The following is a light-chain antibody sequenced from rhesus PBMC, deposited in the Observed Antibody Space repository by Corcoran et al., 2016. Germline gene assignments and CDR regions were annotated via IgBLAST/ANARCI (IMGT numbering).Light chain of an antibody. V-gene: IGKV1-22*01. Sequence: DIQMTQSPSSLSASVGDTVTITCRASQSISSWLAWYQQKPGKPPKLLIYKSSSLQSGVPSRFSGSGSWTDFTLTSSSLQSEDFATYYWQQYNSSPRTFGQGTKVEIK. CDR3: QQYNSSPRT. CDR2: KSS. CDR1: QSISSW. J-gene: IGKJ1*01.